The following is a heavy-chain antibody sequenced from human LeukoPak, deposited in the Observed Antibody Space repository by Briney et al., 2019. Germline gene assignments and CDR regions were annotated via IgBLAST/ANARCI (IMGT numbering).Heavy chain of an antibody. CDR2: IGGSGSSI. CDR3: ARESEESFDY. J-gene: IGHJ4*02. CDR1: GFTFSPYA. Sequence: GSLRLSCAASGFTFSPYAMNWVRQAPGKGLEWVSSIGGSGSSIYCADSVKGRFTISRDNAKNSLYLQMNSLRAEDTAVYYCARESEESFDYWGQGTLVTVSS. V-gene: IGHV3-21*01.